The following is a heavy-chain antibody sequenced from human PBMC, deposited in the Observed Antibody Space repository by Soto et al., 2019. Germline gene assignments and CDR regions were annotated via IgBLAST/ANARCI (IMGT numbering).Heavy chain of an antibody. D-gene: IGHD7-27*01. V-gene: IGHV3-23*01. CDR1: GFTFSDYA. J-gene: IGHJ4*02. CDR2: TSGNGGST. CDR3: ARDPKTSGGQHWAFNYFDS. Sequence: VQLLESGGALVQPGGSLRLSCAASGFTFSDYAMTWVRQAPGKGLEWVSHTSGNGGSTYYADSVKGRFTISRDNSKSTLYLQVDSLRPEDAAVYYCARDPKTSGGQHWAFNYFDSWGQGTLVTVSS.